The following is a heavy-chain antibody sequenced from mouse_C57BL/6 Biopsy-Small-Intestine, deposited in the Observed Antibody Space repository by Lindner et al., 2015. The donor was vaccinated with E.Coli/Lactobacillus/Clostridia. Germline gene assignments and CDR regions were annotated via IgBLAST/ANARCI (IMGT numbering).Heavy chain of an antibody. CDR2: INPNYGTS. J-gene: IGHJ2*01. Sequence: VQLQESGPELVKPGASVKISCEASGYSFTDYNMNWVKQSNGKSLEWIGVINPNYGTSNYSQKFKGKATLTVDQSSSTAYMQLNSLTSEDSAVYYCARGGLGLYYFDYWGQGTTLTVSS. CDR3: ARGGLGLYYFDY. CDR1: GYSFTDYN. D-gene: IGHD3-3*01. V-gene: IGHV1-39*01.